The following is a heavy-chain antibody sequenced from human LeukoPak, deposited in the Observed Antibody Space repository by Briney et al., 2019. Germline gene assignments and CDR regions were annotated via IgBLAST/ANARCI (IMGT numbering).Heavy chain of an antibody. J-gene: IGHJ4*02. V-gene: IGHV3-30*15. CDR2: ISYDGSKK. CDR3: ARAEFYFDSSGYYPFDL. Sequence: GRSLRLSCAASGFTFSSYAAHWVRQALGKGLEWVAAISYDGSKKYYADSVKGRFTISRDNSKNTLDLQVSSPRVEDTAMYYCARAEFYFDSSGYYPFDLWGQGTLVTVSS. D-gene: IGHD3-22*01. CDR1: GFTFSSYA.